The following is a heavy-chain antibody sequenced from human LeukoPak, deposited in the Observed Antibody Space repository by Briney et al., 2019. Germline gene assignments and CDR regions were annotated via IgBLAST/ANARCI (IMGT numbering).Heavy chain of an antibody. Sequence: ASVKVSCKASGYTFTGYYMHWVRQAPGQGLEWMGRITTSTGNPTYAQGFTGRFVFSSDTSVSTAYLQISSLRAEDTAVYYCARDPYAPPSSDLQRFDSWGQGTLVTVSS. CDR1: GYTFTGYY. CDR3: ARDPYAPPSSDLQRFDS. CDR2: ITTSTGNP. J-gene: IGHJ5*01. D-gene: IGHD6-19*01. V-gene: IGHV7-4-1*02.